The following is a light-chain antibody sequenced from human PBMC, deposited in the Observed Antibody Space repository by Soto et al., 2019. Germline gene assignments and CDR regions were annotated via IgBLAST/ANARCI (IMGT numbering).Light chain of an antibody. J-gene: IGLJ1*01. V-gene: IGLV2-14*01. CDR2: DVS. CDR1: SSDVGGYNY. Sequence: QSVLTQPASVSGSPGQSITISCTGTSSDVGGYNYVSWYQQYPGKAPKLMIYDVSNRPSGVSNRFSGSKSGNTASLTISGLQAEDESDYYFTSYTTSSTLVFGTGTKLTVL. CDR3: TSYTTSSTLV.